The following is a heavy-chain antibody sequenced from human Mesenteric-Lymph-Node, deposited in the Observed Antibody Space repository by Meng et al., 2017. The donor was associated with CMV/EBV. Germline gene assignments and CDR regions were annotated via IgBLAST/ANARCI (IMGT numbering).Heavy chain of an antibody. J-gene: IGHJ4*02. V-gene: IGHV3-66*02. Sequence: GESLKISCAASGFTFSSYWMHWVRQAPGKGLVWVSLMYSDDTAYYADSVKGRFTISRDNSKNTLYLQMNSLRPEDTAIYYCARDDVRLILGYWGQGTLVTVSS. CDR3: ARDDVRLILGY. CDR1: GFTFSSYW. CDR2: MYSDDTA. D-gene: IGHD2-15*01.